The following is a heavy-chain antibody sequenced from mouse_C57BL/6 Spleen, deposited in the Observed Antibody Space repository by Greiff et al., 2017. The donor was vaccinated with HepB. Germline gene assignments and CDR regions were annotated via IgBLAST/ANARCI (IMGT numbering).Heavy chain of an antibody. D-gene: IGHD1-1*01. Sequence: EVMLVESGGGLVKPGGSLKLSCAASGFTFSDYGMHWVRQAPEKGLEWVAYISSGSSTIYYADTVKGRFTISRDNAKNTLFLQMTSLRSEDTAMYYCARLLYYYGSSPFDYWGQGTTLTVSS. CDR1: GFTFSDYG. CDR3: ARLLYYYGSSPFDY. V-gene: IGHV5-17*01. J-gene: IGHJ2*01. CDR2: ISSGSSTI.